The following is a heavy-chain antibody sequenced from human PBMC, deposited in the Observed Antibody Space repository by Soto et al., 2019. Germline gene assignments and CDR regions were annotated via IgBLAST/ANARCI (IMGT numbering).Heavy chain of an antibody. CDR2: INPNSGGT. V-gene: IGHV1-2*02. D-gene: IGHD3-22*01. J-gene: IGHJ3*02. Sequence: GASVKVSCKASGYTFTGYYMHWVRQAPGQGLEWMGWINPNSGGTNYAQKFQGRVTMTRDTSISTAYMELSRLRSDDTAVYYRARDPSSGYYHDAFDIWGQGTMVTVSS. CDR1: GYTFTGYY. CDR3: ARDPSSGYYHDAFDI.